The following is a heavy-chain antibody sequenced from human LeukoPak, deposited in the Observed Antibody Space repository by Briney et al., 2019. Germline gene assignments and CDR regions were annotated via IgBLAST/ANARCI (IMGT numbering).Heavy chain of an antibody. CDR1: GFVFGDYG. CDR3: AKHYYGSGSQKYYFDY. Sequence: RLSCAASGFVFGDYGMHWVRQAPGKGLEWVTMVRNDGSDKYYADSVKGRFTISRDNSKNTLYLQMNSLRPEDTAVYYCAKHYYGSGSQKYYFDYWGQGTLVTVSS. V-gene: IGHV3-30*02. D-gene: IGHD3-10*01. J-gene: IGHJ4*02. CDR2: VRNDGSDK.